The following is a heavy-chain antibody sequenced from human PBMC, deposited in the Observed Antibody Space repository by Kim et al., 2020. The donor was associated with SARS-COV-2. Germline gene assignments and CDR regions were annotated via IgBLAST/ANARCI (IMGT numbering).Heavy chain of an antibody. CDR1: GFTFSNYW. Sequence: GGSLRLSCAASGFTFSNYWMSWVRQAPGKGLEWVATIKEDGSMKLYVDSVRGRFTISTDIAKKSVDLQMSSLRVEDTAVDYCASDNYGDYPDRGQGTLGTVSS. D-gene: IGHD3-16*01. CDR3: ASDNYGDYPD. CDR2: IKEDGSMK. J-gene: IGHJ4*02. V-gene: IGHV3-7*01.